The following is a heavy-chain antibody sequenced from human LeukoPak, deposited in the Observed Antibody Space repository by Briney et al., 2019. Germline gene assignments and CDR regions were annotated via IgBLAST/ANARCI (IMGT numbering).Heavy chain of an antibody. V-gene: IGHV4-39*01. CDR1: GGSISSSSYY. CDR2: IYYSGST. CDR3: ARRGMGSSSSY. D-gene: IGHD6-6*01. Sequence: PSETLSLTCTVSGGSISSSSYYWGWIRQPPGKGLEWIGSIYYSGSTYYNPSLKSRVTISVDTSKNQFSLKLSSVTAADTAVYYCARRGMGSSSSYWGQGTLVTVSS. J-gene: IGHJ4*02.